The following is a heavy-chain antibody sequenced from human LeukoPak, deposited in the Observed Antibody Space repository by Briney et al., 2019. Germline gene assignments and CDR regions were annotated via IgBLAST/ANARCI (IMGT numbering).Heavy chain of an antibody. J-gene: IGHJ3*02. CDR2: MNPNSGNT. CDR1: GGTFSSYA. Sequence: ASVKVSCKASGGTFSSYAINWVRQATGQGLEWMGWMNPNSGNTGYAQKFQGRVTMTRNTSISTAYMELSSLRSEDTAVYYCARDPYYYGSGSYGIWGQGTMVTVSS. V-gene: IGHV1-8*02. D-gene: IGHD3-10*01. CDR3: ARDPYYYGSGSYGI.